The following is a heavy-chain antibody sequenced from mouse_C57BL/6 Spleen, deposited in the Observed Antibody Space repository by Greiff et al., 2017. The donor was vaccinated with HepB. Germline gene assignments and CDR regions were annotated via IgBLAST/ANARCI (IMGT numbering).Heavy chain of an antibody. D-gene: IGHD2-5*01. CDR1: GFTFTDYY. CDR2: IRNKANGYTT. J-gene: IGHJ2*01. Sequence: EVQLVESGGGLVQPGGSLSLSCAASGFTFTDYYMSWVRQPPGKALEWLGFIRNKANGYTTEYSASVKGRFTISRDNSQSILYLQMNALRAEDSATYYCARSPAYYSNYFDYWGQGTTLTVSS. CDR3: ARSPAYYSNYFDY. V-gene: IGHV7-3*01.